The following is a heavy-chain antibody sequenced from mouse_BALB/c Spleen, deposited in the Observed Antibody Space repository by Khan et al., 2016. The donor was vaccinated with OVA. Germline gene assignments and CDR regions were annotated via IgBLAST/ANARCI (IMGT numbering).Heavy chain of an antibody. J-gene: IGHJ2*01. CDR2: ISYNGNT. V-gene: IGHV3-2*02. CDR3: ARVYRGDFDY. D-gene: IGHD1-1*01. Sequence: VQLQQSGPGLVKPSQSLSLTCTVTGYSITTDYAWNWIRQFPGNKLEWMGFISYNGNTKYNPSLKSRISITRDTSKNQFFLQLKSVTTEDTARYYCARVYRGDFDYWGQGTTLTVS. CDR1: GYSITTDYA.